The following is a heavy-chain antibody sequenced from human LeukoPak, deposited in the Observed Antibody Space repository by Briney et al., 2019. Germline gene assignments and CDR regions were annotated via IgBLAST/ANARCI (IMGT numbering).Heavy chain of an antibody. CDR1: GFTFDDYA. CDR3: AKDIATMVRGVVDY. V-gene: IGHV3-9*03. CDR2: ISWNSGSI. J-gene: IGHJ4*02. D-gene: IGHD3-10*01. Sequence: QPGGSLRLSCAASGFTFDDYAMHWVRQAPGKGLEWVSGISWNSGSIGYADSVKGRFTISRDNAKNSLYLQMNSLRAEDMALYYCAKDIATMVRGVVDYWGQGTLVTVSS.